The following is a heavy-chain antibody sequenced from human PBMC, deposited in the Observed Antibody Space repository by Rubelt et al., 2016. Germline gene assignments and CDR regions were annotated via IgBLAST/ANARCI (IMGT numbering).Heavy chain of an antibody. J-gene: IGHJ4*02. CDR2: INHGGST. Sequence: QVQLQQWGAGLLKPSETLSLTCAVYGGSFSGYYWSWSRQPPGKGLEWLGEINHGGSTNYNPSLKSRVPISVDTSKNQFSLKLGSVTAADTAVYYCARLAARSGIDYWGQGTLVTVSS. D-gene: IGHD6-6*01. CDR3: ARLAARSGIDY. CDR1: GGSFSGYY. V-gene: IGHV4-34*01.